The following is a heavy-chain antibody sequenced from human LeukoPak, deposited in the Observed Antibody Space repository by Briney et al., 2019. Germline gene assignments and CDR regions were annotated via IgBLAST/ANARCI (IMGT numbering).Heavy chain of an antibody. J-gene: IGHJ4*02. Sequence: SETLSLTCAVSGYSISSGYYWGWIRQPPGKGLEWIGSIYHSGSTYYNPSLKSRVTISVDTSKNQFSLKLSSVTAADTAVYYCARGTDSGGNSLGYWGQGTLVTVSS. CDR2: IYHSGST. D-gene: IGHD4-23*01. CDR3: ARGTDSGGNSLGY. CDR1: GYSISSGYY. V-gene: IGHV4-38-2*01.